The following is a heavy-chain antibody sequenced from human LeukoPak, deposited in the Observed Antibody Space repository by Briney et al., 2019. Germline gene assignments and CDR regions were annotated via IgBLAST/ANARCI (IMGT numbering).Heavy chain of an antibody. J-gene: IGHJ4*02. D-gene: IGHD3-22*01. CDR1: GFTFSSYG. Sequence: GGSLRLSCAASGFTFSSYGMHWVRQAPGKGLEWVAVIWYDGSNKYYADSVKGRFTISRDNSKNTLYLQMNSLRAEGTAVYYCARDYYDSSGYFDYWGQGTLVTVSS. V-gene: IGHV3-33*01. CDR2: IWYDGSNK. CDR3: ARDYYDSSGYFDY.